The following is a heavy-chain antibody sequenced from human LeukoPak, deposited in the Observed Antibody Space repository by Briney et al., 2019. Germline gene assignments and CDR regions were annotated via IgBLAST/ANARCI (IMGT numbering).Heavy chain of an antibody. CDR3: AKGGYDFIEVGYFDY. CDR1: GFTFSNYA. Sequence: GGSLRLSCAAPGFTFSNYAMSWVRQSPGKGLEWVSTVIGSVVSTFYADSVRGRFTISRDNSKNTLYLQMNSLRAEDTAVYYCAKGGYDFIEVGYFDYWGQGTLVTVSS. V-gene: IGHV3-23*01. J-gene: IGHJ4*02. CDR2: VIGSVVST. D-gene: IGHD5-12*01.